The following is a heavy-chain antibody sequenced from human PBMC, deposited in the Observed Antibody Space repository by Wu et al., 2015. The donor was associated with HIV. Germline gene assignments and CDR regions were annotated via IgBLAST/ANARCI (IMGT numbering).Heavy chain of an antibody. CDR2: INPKNGGT. CDR3: ARAPQDYYYYYGMDV. CDR1: GYTFTDYY. Sequence: QVQLVQSGAEVKKPGASVKVSCKTSGYTFTDYYIHWMRQVTGQGPEWMGWINPKNGGTNYAQKFQGRVTMTRDTSISAAYMELSRLRSDDTAVYYCARAPQDYYYYYGMDVWGQGTTVTVSS. J-gene: IGHJ6*02. V-gene: IGHV1-2*02.